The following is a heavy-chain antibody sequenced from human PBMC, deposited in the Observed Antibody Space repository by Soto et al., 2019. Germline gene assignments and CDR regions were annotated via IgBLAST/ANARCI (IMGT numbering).Heavy chain of an antibody. CDR2: ISSSGSTI. V-gene: IGHV3-11*01. J-gene: IGHJ5*02. CDR3: ARSGLAGTPRYNWFDP. D-gene: IGHD1-1*01. Sequence: GGSLRLSCAASGFTFSDYYMSWIRQAPGKGLEWVSYISSSGSTIYYADSVKGRFTISRDNAKNSLYLQMNSLRAEDTAVYYCARSGLAGTPRYNWFDPWGQGTLVTVSS. CDR1: GFTFSDYY.